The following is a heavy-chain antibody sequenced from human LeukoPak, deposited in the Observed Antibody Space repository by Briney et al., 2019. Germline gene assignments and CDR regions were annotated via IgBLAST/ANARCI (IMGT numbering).Heavy chain of an antibody. J-gene: IGHJ4*02. V-gene: IGHV3-7*01. CDR1: GFIFSSYW. D-gene: IGHD2-2*02. CDR3: ASTRYCSSTSCYTFDY. CDR2: IKQDGSEK. Sequence: PGGSLRLSCAASGFIFSSYWMSWVRQAPGKGLEWVANIKQDGSEKYYVDSVKGRFTISRDNAKNSLYLQMNSLRAEDTAVYYCASTRYCSSTSCYTFDYWGQGTLVTASS.